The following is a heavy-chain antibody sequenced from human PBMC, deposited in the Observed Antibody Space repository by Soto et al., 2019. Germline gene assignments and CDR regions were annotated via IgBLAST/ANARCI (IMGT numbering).Heavy chain of an antibody. CDR2: IYYSGTT. J-gene: IGHJ4*02. Sequence: QVQLQESGPGLVKPSDTLSLTCAVSGYSISSSNWWGWIRQPPGKGLEWIGYIYYSGTTYYNPSLKSRVTLSVDTSKDQFSFKLTSVTAVDTAVDYCARREIQGPIDYWGQGTLVTVSS. V-gene: IGHV4-28*01. D-gene: IGHD1-26*01. CDR3: ARREIQGPIDY. CDR1: GYSISSSNW.